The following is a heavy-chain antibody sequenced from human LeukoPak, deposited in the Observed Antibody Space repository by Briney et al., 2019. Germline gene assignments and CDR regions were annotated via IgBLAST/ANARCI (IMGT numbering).Heavy chain of an antibody. Sequence: KPSETLSLTCAVYGGSFSGYYWSWIRQPPGKGLEWIGEINHSGSTNYNPSLKSRVTISVDTSKNQFSLKLSSVTAADTAVYYCARQDILTGYGYFDYWGQGTLVTVSS. D-gene: IGHD3-9*01. CDR3: ARQDILTGYGYFDY. CDR2: INHSGST. J-gene: IGHJ4*02. V-gene: IGHV4-34*01. CDR1: GGSFSGYY.